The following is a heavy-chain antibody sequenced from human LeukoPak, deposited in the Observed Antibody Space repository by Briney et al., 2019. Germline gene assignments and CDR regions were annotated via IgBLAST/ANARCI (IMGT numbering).Heavy chain of an antibody. D-gene: IGHD2-15*01. J-gene: IGHJ4*02. CDR1: GFTFSSYA. V-gene: IGHV3-30*04. CDR3: ARGGYCSGGSCYADYYDTPYDY. CDR2: ISYDGSNK. Sequence: GGSLRLSCAASGFTFSSYAMHWVRQAPGKGLEWVAVISYDGSNKYYADSVKGRFTISRDNSKNTLYLQMNSLRAEDTAVYYCARGGYCSGGSCYADYYDTPYDYWGQGTLVTVSS.